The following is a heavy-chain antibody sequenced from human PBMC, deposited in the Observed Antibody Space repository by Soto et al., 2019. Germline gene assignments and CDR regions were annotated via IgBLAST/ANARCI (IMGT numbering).Heavy chain of an antibody. J-gene: IGHJ4*02. Sequence: PGKSLKISCKGSGYSFTTYWIAWVRQMPGKGLEWMGIIYPGDSDTRYSPSFQGQVTISADKSISTAYLQWSSLKAADTAMYYCARHGRVGATQSSFDFWGQGTLVTVSS. CDR3: ARHGRVGATQSSFDF. CDR2: IYPGDSDT. CDR1: GYSFTTYW. D-gene: IGHD1-26*01. V-gene: IGHV5-51*01.